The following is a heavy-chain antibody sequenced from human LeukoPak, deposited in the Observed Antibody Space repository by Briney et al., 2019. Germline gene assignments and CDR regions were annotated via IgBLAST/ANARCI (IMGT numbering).Heavy chain of an antibody. J-gene: IGHJ4*02. Sequence: ASVTVSCKASGYTFTSYYMHWVRQAPGQGLKWMGIINPSGGSTSYAQKFRGRVTMTRDTSTSTVYMELSSLRSEDTAVYYCAREREQWPCFDYWGQETLVTVSS. CDR3: AREREQWPCFDY. D-gene: IGHD6-19*01. CDR2: INPSGGST. CDR1: GYTFTSYY. V-gene: IGHV1-46*01.